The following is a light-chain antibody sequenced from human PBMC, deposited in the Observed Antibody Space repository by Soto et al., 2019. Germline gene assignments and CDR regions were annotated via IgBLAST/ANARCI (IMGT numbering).Light chain of an antibody. J-gene: IGKJ4*01. CDR2: VAS. CDR1: QSVSSN. Sequence: EIVMTQSPATLSVSPGERATLSCRASQSVSSNSAWYQQKPGQTPQLLIYVASTRATGIPARFSGSGSGTEVTLTIRSRQSEDFAVYYCQQYNVWPLTFGGGTKVEFK. V-gene: IGKV3-15*01. CDR3: QQYNVWPLT.